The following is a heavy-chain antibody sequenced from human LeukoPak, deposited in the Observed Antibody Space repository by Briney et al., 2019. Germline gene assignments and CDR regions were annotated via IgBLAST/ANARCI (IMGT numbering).Heavy chain of an antibody. J-gene: IGHJ6*02. CDR3: ARVRNGDYPNYYYYYGMDV. V-gene: IGHV5-51*01. CDR1: GYSFTSYW. Sequence: GESLKISCKGSGYSFTSYWIGWVRQMPGKGLEWMGIIYPGDSDTRNSPSFQGQVTISADKSISTAYLQWTSLKASDTAIYYCARVRNGDYPNYYYYYGMDVWGQGTTVTVS. CDR2: IYPGDSDT. D-gene: IGHD4-17*01.